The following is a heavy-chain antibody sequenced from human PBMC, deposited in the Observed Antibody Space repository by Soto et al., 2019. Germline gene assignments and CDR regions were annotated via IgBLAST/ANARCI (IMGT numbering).Heavy chain of an antibody. Sequence: SETLSLTCSVSGDSISTSNYYWGWIRQPPGKGLEWIGHLFYSGGTYYNPSLESRVSISVDTSKNEFSLKLTSITAADTAIYFCARGRGEFDAWGQGTPVTVSS. J-gene: IGHJ5*02. D-gene: IGHD2-21*01. CDR3: ARGRGEFDA. V-gene: IGHV4-39*07. CDR1: GDSISTSNYY. CDR2: LFYSGGT.